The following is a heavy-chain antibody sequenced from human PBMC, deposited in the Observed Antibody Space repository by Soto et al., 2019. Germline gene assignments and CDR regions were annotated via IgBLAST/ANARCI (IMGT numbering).Heavy chain of an antibody. CDR1: GGSVSSGSYY. CDR3: ARDRSWSDYYYGMDV. V-gene: IGHV4-61*01. CDR2: IYYSGST. D-gene: IGHD6-13*01. J-gene: IGHJ6*02. Sequence: PSETLSLTCTVSGGSVSSGSYYWSWIRQPPGKGLEWIGYIYYSGSTNYNPSLKSRVTISVDTSKNQFSLKLSSVTAADTAVYYCARDRSWSDYYYGMDVWGQGTTVTAP.